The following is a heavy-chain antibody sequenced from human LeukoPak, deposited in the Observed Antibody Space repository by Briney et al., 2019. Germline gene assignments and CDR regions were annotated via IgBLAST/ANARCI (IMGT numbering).Heavy chain of an antibody. V-gene: IGHV4-59*01. J-gene: IGHJ4*02. D-gene: IGHD3-10*01. CDR3: ARGLLRYYGSGSYYTKNYFDY. Sequence: SETLSHTCTVSGGSISSYYWSWIRQPPGKGLEWIGYIYYSGSTNYNPSLKSRVTISVDTSKNQFSLKLSSVTAADTAVYYCARGLLRYYGSGSYYTKNYFDYWGQGTLVTVSS. CDR2: IYYSGST. CDR1: GGSISSYY.